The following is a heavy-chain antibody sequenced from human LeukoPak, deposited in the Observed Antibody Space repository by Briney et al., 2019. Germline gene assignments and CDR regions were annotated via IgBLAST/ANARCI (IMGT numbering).Heavy chain of an antibody. CDR3: ARVTDIVVVPDAPDVIPTRTYYFDY. V-gene: IGHV4-59*01. CDR1: GGSISSYY. CDR2: IYFSGST. J-gene: IGHJ4*02. D-gene: IGHD2-2*01. Sequence: PSETLSLTCTVSGGSISSYYWSWIRQLPGKGLEWIGYIYFSGSTNYNPSLKSRVTISVDTSKNQFSLKLSSVTAADTAVYYCARVTDIVVVPDAPDVIPTRTYYFDYWGQGTLVTVSS.